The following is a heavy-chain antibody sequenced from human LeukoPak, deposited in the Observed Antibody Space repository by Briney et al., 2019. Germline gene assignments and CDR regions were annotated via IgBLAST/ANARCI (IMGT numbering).Heavy chain of an antibody. V-gene: IGHV1-2*02. CDR1: GYTFTGYY. CDR2: INPNSGGT. Sequence: ASVKVSCKASGYTFTGYYIHWVRQAPGQGLEWMGWINPNSGGTNYAQRFQGRVTMTRDTSITTAYMELSRLRSDDTAVYYCARDRAPFQETSFDYWVQGTLVTVSS. D-gene: IGHD1-14*01. J-gene: IGHJ4*02. CDR3: ARDRAPFQETSFDY.